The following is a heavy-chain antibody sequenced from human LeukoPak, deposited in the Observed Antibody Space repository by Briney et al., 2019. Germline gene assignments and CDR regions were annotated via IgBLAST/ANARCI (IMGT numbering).Heavy chain of an antibody. CDR3: ARDRPEGIAAAGDVFDY. CDR2: ISSSSSYI. CDR1: GFTFSDYY. J-gene: IGHJ4*02. Sequence: GGSLRLSCAASGFTFSDYYMSWIRQAPGKGLEWVSSISSSSSYIYYADSVKGRFTISRDNAKNSLYLQMNSLRAEDTAVYYCARDRPEGIAAAGDVFDYWGQGTLVTVSS. D-gene: IGHD6-13*01. V-gene: IGHV3-11*06.